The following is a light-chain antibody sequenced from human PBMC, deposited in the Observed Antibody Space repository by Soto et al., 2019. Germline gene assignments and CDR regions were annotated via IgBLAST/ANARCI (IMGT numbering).Light chain of an antibody. CDR3: SSYTPSGFV. CDR2: DVS. J-gene: IGLJ1*01. V-gene: IGLV2-14*01. Sequence: QSVLTQPASVSGSPGQSITISCTGTSSDVGGYNYVSWFQQHPGKAPKLMIYDVSARPSGVSNGFSGSKSGNTASLTISGLQAEDEADYYCSSYTPSGFVFGPGTKVTVL. CDR1: SSDVGGYNY.